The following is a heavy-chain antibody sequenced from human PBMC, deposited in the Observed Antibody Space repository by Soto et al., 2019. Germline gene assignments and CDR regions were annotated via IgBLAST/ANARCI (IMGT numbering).Heavy chain of an antibody. CDR1: GFTFTNAW. CDR2: IKSKTDGGTA. V-gene: IGHV3-15*01. D-gene: IGHD3-22*01. CDR3: TTSLEVVVNPFDY. Sequence: PGGSLRLSCAASGFTFTNAWMSWVRQAPGKGLEWVGRIKSKTDGGTADFAAPVKGRFSISRDDSKNTLYLQMNSLKTEDTAIYSCTTSLEVVVNPFDYCGQGTRVTVYS. J-gene: IGHJ4*02.